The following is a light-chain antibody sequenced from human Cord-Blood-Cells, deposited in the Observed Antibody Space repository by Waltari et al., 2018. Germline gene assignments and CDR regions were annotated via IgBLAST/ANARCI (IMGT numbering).Light chain of an antibody. J-gene: IGKJ1*01. CDR2: KAS. CDR3: QQYNSWT. Sequence: DIQMTQSPSTLSASVGDRVTITCRASQSISSWLDWYQQKPGKAPKLLIYKASSLESGVPSRFSGSGSVTEFTLTISSLQPDDFATYYCQQYNSWTFGQGTKVEIK. CDR1: QSISSW. V-gene: IGKV1-5*03.